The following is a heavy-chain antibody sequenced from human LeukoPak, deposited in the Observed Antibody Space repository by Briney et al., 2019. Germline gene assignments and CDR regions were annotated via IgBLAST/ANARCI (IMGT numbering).Heavy chain of an antibody. CDR3: ARISGYLTY. Sequence: SETLSLTCTVPGGSIIGYYWSWIRQSPGKGLEWIGYIYYSGITNYNPSLKSRVTISVDTSKNQFSLKLSSVTAADTAIYYCARISGYLTYWGQGTLVTVSS. CDR1: GGSIIGYY. CDR2: IYYSGIT. V-gene: IGHV4-59*01. J-gene: IGHJ4*02. D-gene: IGHD3-22*01.